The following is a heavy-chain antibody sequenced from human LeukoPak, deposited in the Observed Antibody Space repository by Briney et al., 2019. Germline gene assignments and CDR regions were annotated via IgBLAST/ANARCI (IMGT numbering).Heavy chain of an antibody. J-gene: IGHJ4*02. D-gene: IGHD7-27*01. CDR1: GFAFSDYS. CDR2: IRGSRSGLGSGN. V-gene: IGHV3-21*05. Sequence: GGSLRLSCAASGFAFSDYSMSWVRQAPGKGLEWVANIRGSRSGLGSGNYYAGSVKGRFTISRDNLKNPLYLQMDSLRADDTAFYYCARDDNWGFDYWGQGALVTVSS. CDR3: ARDDNWGFDY.